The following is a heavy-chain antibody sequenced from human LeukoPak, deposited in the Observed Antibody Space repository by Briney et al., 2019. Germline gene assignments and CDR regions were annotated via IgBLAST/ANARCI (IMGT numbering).Heavy chain of an antibody. V-gene: IGHV3-7*01. CDR1: GFVFSNYW. CDR2: IKPDGTEK. J-gene: IGHJ4*02. Sequence: GGSLRLSCAASGFVFSNYWMSWVRQAPGKGLEWVANIKPDGTEKYYVDSLKGRFTISRDNTKNSLYLQMSSLRVEDTAVYYCARSADYYDSSGYRSELIVWGQGTLVTVSS. CDR3: ARSADYYDSSGYRSELIV. D-gene: IGHD3-22*01.